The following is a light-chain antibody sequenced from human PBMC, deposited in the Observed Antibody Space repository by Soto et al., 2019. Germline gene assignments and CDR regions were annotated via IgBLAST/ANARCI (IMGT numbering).Light chain of an antibody. CDR3: QQYDSSPLT. CDR1: QSVSSSF. CDR2: GAS. Sequence: EIVLTQSPGTLSLSPGERATLSCRASQSVSSSFLAWYQQKPGQAPRLLIYGASTRATGIPDKFSGSGSGTDFTLTISGLEPEDFAVYYCQQYDSSPLTFGGGTEVEIK. V-gene: IGKV3-20*01. J-gene: IGKJ4*01.